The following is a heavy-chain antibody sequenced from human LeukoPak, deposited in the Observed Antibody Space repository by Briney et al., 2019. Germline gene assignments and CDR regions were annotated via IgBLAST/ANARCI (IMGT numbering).Heavy chain of an antibody. CDR3: AKDIGQYGRGHHYLDY. J-gene: IGHJ4*02. V-gene: IGHV3-43*01. D-gene: IGHD3-10*01. Sequence: PGGSLRLSCATCGFTFDYYTMYWVRQAPGKGLEWVSLISWDGRDTKYADSVKGRFTTSRDNNKNSLYLQMSSLRLEDIALYYCAKDIGQYGRGHHYLDYWGQGTLVTVSS. CDR1: GFTFDYYT. CDR2: ISWDGRDT.